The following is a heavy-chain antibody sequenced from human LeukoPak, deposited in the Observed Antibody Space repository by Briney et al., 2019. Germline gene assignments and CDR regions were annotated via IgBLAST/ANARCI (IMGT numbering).Heavy chain of an antibody. D-gene: IGHD2-15*01. J-gene: IGHJ4*02. CDR3: ARGGYRTNFDY. Sequence: PGGSLRLSCAVSGFTFSDYYMSWIRQAPGKGLEWVSYISSNNIYTNHADSVKGRFTISRDNAKNSLYLQMNSLRAEDTAVYFCARGGYRTNFDYWGRGTLVTVSS. CDR2: ISSNNIYT. V-gene: IGHV3-11*05. CDR1: GFTFSDYY.